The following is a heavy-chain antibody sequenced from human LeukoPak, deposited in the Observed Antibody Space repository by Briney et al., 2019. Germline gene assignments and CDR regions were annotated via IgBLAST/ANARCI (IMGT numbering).Heavy chain of an antibody. CDR2: INWNGGNT. D-gene: IGHD2-8*01. Sequence: GGSLRLSCAASGFTFSSYEMNWVRQAPGKGLEWVSGINWNGGNTGYADSAKGRFTISRDNVKNSLYLQMNSLRAEDTALYYCARAPGVRYYYYMDVWGKGTTVTVSS. CDR3: ARAPGVRYYYYMDV. V-gene: IGHV3-20*04. J-gene: IGHJ6*03. CDR1: GFTFSSYE.